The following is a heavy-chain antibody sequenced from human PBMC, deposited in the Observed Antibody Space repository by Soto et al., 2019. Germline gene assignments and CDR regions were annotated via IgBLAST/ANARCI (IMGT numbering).Heavy chain of an antibody. CDR3: ARRTPANGDYNFDY. V-gene: IGHV4-39*01. D-gene: IGHD4-17*01. CDR1: GGSISSSSYY. J-gene: IGHJ4*02. CDR2: IFYSGST. Sequence: SETLSLTCTVSGGSISSSSYYWDWIRQPPGEGLEWIGSIFYSGSTDYNPSLESRVTISVDTSKNQFSLKVTSLTAADTAVYYCARRTPANGDYNFDYWGQGTLVTVSS.